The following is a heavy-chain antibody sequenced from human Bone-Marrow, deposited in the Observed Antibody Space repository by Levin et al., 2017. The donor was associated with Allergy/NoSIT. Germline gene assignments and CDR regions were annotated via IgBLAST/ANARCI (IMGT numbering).Heavy chain of an antibody. J-gene: IGHJ4*02. CDR3: AKGAGWVAGAVALI. Sequence: GGSLRLSCAASGFTFNSYALSWVRQAPGKGLEWVSAISGSGSSTYYADSVKGRFTLSRDNSKTTLYLQMNSLRAEDTAVYYCAKGAGWVAGAVALIWGQGTLVTVSS. V-gene: IGHV3-23*01. CDR2: ISGSGSST. D-gene: IGHD6-19*01. CDR1: GFTFNSYA.